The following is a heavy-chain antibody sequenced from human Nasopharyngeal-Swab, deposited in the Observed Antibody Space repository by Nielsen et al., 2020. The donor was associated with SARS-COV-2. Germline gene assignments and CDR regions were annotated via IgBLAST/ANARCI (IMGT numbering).Heavy chain of an antibody. D-gene: IGHD3-3*01. CDR3: ARDDSSNYDFWSGHYTSFDY. J-gene: IGHJ4*02. V-gene: IGHV1-18*01. Sequence: ASVKVSCKASGYTFTSYGISWVRQAPGQGLEWMGWISAYNGNTNYAQKLQGRVTMTTDTSTSTAYMELRSLRSADTAVYYCARDDSSNYDFWSGHYTSFDYWGQGTLVTVSS. CDR2: ISAYNGNT. CDR1: GYTFTSYG.